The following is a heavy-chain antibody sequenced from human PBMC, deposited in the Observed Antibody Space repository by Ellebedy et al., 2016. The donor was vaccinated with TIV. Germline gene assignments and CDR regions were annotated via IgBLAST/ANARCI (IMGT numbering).Heavy chain of an antibody. V-gene: IGHV3-30-3*01. D-gene: IGHD1-14*01. CDR3: AGIAGEVAPFDY. Sequence: GGSLRLSCAASGFTFSSYAMHWVRQAPGKGLEWVAVISYDGSNKYYADSVKGRFTISRDNSKNTLYLQMNSLRAEDTAVYYCAGIAGEVAPFDYWGQGTLVTVSS. CDR1: GFTFSSYA. CDR2: ISYDGSNK. J-gene: IGHJ4*02.